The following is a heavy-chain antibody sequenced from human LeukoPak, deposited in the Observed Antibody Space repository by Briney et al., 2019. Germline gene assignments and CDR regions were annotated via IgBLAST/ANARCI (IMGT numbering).Heavy chain of an antibody. Sequence: SETLSLTCTVSGGSISSYYWSWIRQPPGKGLEWIGYIYYSGSTNYNPSLKSRVTISVDTSKNQFSLKLSSVTAADTAVYYCARSHARYNWFDPWGQGTLVTVSS. CDR1: GGSISSYY. CDR2: IYYSGST. J-gene: IGHJ5*02. V-gene: IGHV4-59*01. D-gene: IGHD2-2*01. CDR3: ARSHARYNWFDP.